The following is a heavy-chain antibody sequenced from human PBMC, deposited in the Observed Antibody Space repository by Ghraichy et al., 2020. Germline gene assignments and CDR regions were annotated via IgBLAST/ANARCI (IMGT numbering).Heavy chain of an antibody. CDR2: IYYSGST. D-gene: IGHD6-25*01. Sequence: SETLSLTCTVSGGSISSSSYYWGWIRQPPGKGLEWIGSIYYSGSTYYNPSLKSRVTISVDTSKNQFSLKLSSVTAADTAVYYCASNRSPLDSSGARYGMYGMDVWGQGTTVTVSS. CDR1: GGSISSSSYY. J-gene: IGHJ6*02. V-gene: IGHV4-39*01. CDR3: ASNRSPLDSSGARYGMYGMDV.